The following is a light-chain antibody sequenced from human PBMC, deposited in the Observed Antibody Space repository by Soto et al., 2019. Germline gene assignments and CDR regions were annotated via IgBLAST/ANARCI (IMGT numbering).Light chain of an antibody. CDR3: QHYNNWPHT. Sequence: ERVMTQSPATLSVSPGERATLSFRASESVSSHLAWYQQKPGLAPRLLIYGASTRATGVPARFIGSGSGTEFTLTISSLQSEDFAIYYCQHYNNWPHTFGQGTKVDIK. CDR1: ESVSSH. V-gene: IGKV3-15*01. CDR2: GAS. J-gene: IGKJ2*01.